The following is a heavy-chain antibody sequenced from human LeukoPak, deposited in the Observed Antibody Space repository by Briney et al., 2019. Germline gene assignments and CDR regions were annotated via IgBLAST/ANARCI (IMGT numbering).Heavy chain of an antibody. CDR3: AKGTGPGIAAAGN. V-gene: IGHV3-30*18. D-gene: IGHD6-13*01. CDR1: EFTFSNYG. CDR2: ISYDGSSK. Sequence: PGGSLRLSCAASEFTFSNYGMHWVRQAPGKGLEWVAVISYDGSSKYYADSVKGRFTISRDNSKNTLYLQMNSLRAEDTALYYCAKGTGPGIAAAGNWGQGTLVTVSS. J-gene: IGHJ4*02.